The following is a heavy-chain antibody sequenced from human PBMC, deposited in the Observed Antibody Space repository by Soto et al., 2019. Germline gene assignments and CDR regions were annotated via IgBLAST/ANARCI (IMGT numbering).Heavy chain of an antibody. CDR3: ARMYYDFWSGYYILFDY. D-gene: IGHD3-3*01. CDR2: INHSGST. J-gene: IGHJ4*02. V-gene: IGHV4-34*01. CDR1: GGCFSGYY. Sequence: QVQLQQWGAGLLKPSETLSLTCAVYGGCFSGYYWSWIRQPPGKWLEWMVEINHSGSTNYNPSLKRRVRLVGETSKKQFSLKLSWVTAADTSVYFCARMYYDFWSGYYILFDYWGQETQVSVSS.